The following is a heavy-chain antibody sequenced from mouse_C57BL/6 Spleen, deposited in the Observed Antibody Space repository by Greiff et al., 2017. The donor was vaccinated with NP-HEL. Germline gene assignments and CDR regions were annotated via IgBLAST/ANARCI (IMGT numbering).Heavy chain of an antibody. CDR2: ISDGGSYT. Sequence: EVMLVESGGGLVKPGGSLKLSCAASGFTFSSYAMSWVRQTPEKRLEWVATISDGGSYTYYPDNVKGRLTISRDNAKNNLYLQMSHLKSEDTAMYYCARDDYGSSYAYYFDYWGQGTTLTVSS. D-gene: IGHD1-1*01. J-gene: IGHJ2*01. CDR1: GFTFSSYA. CDR3: ARDDYGSSYAYYFDY. V-gene: IGHV5-4*01.